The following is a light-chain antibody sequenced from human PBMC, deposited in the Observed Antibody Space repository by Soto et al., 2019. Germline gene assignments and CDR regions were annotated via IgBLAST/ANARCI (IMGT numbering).Light chain of an antibody. CDR3: QHYHDFQYT. Sequence: DIQMTQSPSTLSASVGDGVTITCRASQSIGSWLAWYQQKPGKAPKLLIYKATNLQSGVPSRFSGSGSGTDCSLTISSLQPVDSATYFCQHYHDFQYTFGPGTKLEI. J-gene: IGKJ2*01. CDR1: QSIGSW. V-gene: IGKV1-5*03. CDR2: KAT.